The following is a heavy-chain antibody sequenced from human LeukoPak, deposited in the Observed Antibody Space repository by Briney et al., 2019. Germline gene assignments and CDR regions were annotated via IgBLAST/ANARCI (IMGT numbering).Heavy chain of an antibody. CDR3: AFTYDFWSGYSY. V-gene: IGHV4-34*01. CDR1: GGSFSGYY. J-gene: IGHJ4*02. D-gene: IGHD3-3*01. Sequence: PSETLSLTCAVYGGSFSGYYWSWIRQPPGKGLEWIGEINHSGSTNYNPSLKSRATISVDTSKNQFSLKLSSVTAADTAVYYCAFTYDFWSGYSYWGQGTLVTVSS. CDR2: INHSGST.